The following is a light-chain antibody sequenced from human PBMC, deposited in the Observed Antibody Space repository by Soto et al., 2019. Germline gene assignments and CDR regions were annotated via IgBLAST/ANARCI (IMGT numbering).Light chain of an antibody. CDR3: QQYGDSPLT. CDR1: QSVSSSY. J-gene: IGKJ4*01. Sequence: EIVFTQSPGTLSLSPGERSTLSCRASQSVSSSYLAWYQQKPGQAPRLLIYGASSRATGIPDRFSGSGSGTDFTLTISRLEPEDFALYYCQQYGDSPLTFGGGTTVDIK. V-gene: IGKV3-20*01. CDR2: GAS.